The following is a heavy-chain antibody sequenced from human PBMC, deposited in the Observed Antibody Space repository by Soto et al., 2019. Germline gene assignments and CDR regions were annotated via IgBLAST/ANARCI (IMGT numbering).Heavy chain of an antibody. Sequence: ALVKVSCKASGYTFTSYYMHWVRQAPGQGLEWMGIINPSGGSTSYAQKFQGRVTMTRDTSTSTVYMELSSLRSEDTAVYYCASMGHYYGSGGYPVGAFDIWGQGTMVTVSS. D-gene: IGHD3-10*01. CDR2: INPSGGST. CDR3: ASMGHYYGSGGYPVGAFDI. V-gene: IGHV1-46*01. J-gene: IGHJ3*02. CDR1: GYTFTSYY.